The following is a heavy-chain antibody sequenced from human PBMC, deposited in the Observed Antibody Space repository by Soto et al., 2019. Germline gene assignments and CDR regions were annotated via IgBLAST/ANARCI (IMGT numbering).Heavy chain of an antibody. CDR2: IYWDDDK. CDR3: AHRPNGGWLDY. J-gene: IGHJ4*02. D-gene: IGHD6-19*01. CDR1: GFSLCASGGS. Sequence: QITLKEYGPTLVKPTQTLTLTCTFSGFSLCASGGSVGWIRQPQEKALEWLALIYWDDDKRYSPSRKSRLTITKDTSKNQVVLTIANMDPVDTATYYCAHRPNGGWLDYWGQGTLVTVSS. V-gene: IGHV2-5*02.